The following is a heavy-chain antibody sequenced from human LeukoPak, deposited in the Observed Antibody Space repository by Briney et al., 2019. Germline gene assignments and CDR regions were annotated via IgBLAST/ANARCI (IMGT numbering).Heavy chain of an antibody. Sequence: GGSLRLSCAASGFTFSSYNMNWVRQAPGKGLEWVSSITSSSSFIYYADSVKGRFTISRDNAKNSLYLQMNSLRAEDTAVYYCAELGITMIGGVWGKGTTVTISS. CDR3: AELGITMIGGV. J-gene: IGHJ6*04. CDR1: GFTFSSYN. CDR2: ITSSSSFI. V-gene: IGHV3-21*01. D-gene: IGHD3-10*02.